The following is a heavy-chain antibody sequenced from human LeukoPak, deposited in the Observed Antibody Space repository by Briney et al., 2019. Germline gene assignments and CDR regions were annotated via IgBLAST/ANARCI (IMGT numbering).Heavy chain of an antibody. J-gene: IGHJ4*02. V-gene: IGHV3-7*01. CDR3: ARDLVTTIVVPYDF. CDR1: RFTFSNYW. Sequence: GGSLRPSCVASRFTFSNYWMSWVRQAPGKGLEWLANMNQDGSHIYYVDSVKGRFTISRDNAKNSLYLQLDSLRAEDTAVYYCARDLVTTIVVPYDFWGQGTLITVSS. D-gene: IGHD3-22*01. CDR2: MNQDGSHI.